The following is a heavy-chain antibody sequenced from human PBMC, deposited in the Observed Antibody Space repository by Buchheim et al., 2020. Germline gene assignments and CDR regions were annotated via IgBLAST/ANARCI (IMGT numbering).Heavy chain of an antibody. D-gene: IGHD3-10*01. Sequence: EVQLVESGGGLVQPGGSLRLSCAASGFTVSSNYMSWVRQAPGKGLEWVSVIYSGGSTYYADSVKGRFTISRDNSKNTLYLQMNSLRAEDTAVYYCLNYGSGSDIPPTAYYYYGMDVWGQGTT. CDR1: GFTVSSNY. CDR2: IYSGGST. CDR3: LNYGSGSDIPPTAYYYYGMDV. V-gene: IGHV3-66*02. J-gene: IGHJ6*02.